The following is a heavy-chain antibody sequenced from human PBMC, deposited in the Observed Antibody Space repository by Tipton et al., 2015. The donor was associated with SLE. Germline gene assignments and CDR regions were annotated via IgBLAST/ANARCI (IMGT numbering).Heavy chain of an antibody. J-gene: IGHJ4*02. V-gene: IGHV4-34*01. CDR1: GGSFNDYL. Sequence: GLVKPSETLSLTCVVYGGSFNDYLWSWIRQPPGKGLEWIGQITHSGITNYYPSLKSRVTISVDTSKNQFSLKLGSVTAADTAVYYCARGISRSYQHFFDYWGQGTLVTVSS. CDR2: ITHSGIT. CDR3: ARGISRSYQHFFDY. D-gene: IGHD3-10*01.